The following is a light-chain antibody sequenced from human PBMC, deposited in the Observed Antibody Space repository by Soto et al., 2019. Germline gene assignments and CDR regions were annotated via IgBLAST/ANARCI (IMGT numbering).Light chain of an antibody. CDR2: VAS. Sequence: EIVMTQSPATLSVSPGERATLSCRASQSVSSNLAWYQQKPGQTPKLLIYVASTRATGIPARFSGSGSGTEFTRTISSLQSEEFAVYYCQQYNVWPLTFGGGTKVEFK. V-gene: IGKV3-15*01. CDR3: QQYNVWPLT. J-gene: IGKJ4*01. CDR1: QSVSSN.